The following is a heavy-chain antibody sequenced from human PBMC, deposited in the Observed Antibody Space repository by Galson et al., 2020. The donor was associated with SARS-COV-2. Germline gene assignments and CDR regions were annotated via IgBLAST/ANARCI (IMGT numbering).Heavy chain of an antibody. J-gene: IGHJ4*02. CDR1: GFTFSSYW. D-gene: IGHD3-22*01. CDR3: AGIRYYYDSSCDY. CDR2: IKQDGSEK. Sequence: GGSLRLSCAASGFTFSSYWMSWVRQAPGKGLEWVANIKQDGSEKYYVDSVKGRFTISRDNAKNSLYLQMNSLRAEDTAVYYCAGIRYYYDSSCDYWGQGTLVTGSS. V-gene: IGHV3-7*01.